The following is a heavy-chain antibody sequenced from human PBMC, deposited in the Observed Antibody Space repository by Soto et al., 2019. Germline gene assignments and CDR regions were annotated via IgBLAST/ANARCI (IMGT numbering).Heavy chain of an antibody. D-gene: IGHD6-13*01. CDR1: GGSFSGYY. CDR3: ARGSRRAIAAAGTGYFQH. V-gene: IGHV4-34*01. Sequence: SETLSLTCAVYGGSFSGYYWSWIRQPPGKGLEWIGEINHSGSTNYNPSLKSRVTISVDTSKNQFSLKLSSVTAADTAVYYCARGSRRAIAAAGTGYFQHWGQGTLVTVSS. J-gene: IGHJ1*01. CDR2: INHSGST.